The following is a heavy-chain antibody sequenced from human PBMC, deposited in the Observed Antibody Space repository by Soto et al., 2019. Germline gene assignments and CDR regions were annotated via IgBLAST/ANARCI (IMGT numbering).Heavy chain of an antibody. CDR3: VRDRDLDTDMVHGDF. V-gene: IGHV4-31*03. CDR1: GASISRAGYY. D-gene: IGHD5-18*01. J-gene: IGHJ4*01. CDR2: IYYSGST. Sequence: SETLSLTCTVSGASISRAGYYSTWIRQHPGKGLEWIGYIYYSGSTYYNPSLKGRFTISTDNAKNAVFLQMNSLRDEDTAVYHCVRDRDLDTDMVHGDFWGQGTLVTVSS.